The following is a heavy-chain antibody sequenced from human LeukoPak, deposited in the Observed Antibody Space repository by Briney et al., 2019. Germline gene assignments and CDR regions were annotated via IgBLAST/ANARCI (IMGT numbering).Heavy chain of an antibody. CDR3: ASTGYCSGGSCYSNRY. Sequence: ASVKVSCKASGYTFTGYYMHWVRQAPGQGLEWMGWINPNSGGTNYAQKFQGRVTMTRDTSISTAYKELSRLRSDDTAVYYCASTGYCSGGSCYSNRYWGQGTLVTVSS. V-gene: IGHV1-2*02. J-gene: IGHJ4*02. CDR1: GYTFTGYY. CDR2: INPNSGGT. D-gene: IGHD2-15*01.